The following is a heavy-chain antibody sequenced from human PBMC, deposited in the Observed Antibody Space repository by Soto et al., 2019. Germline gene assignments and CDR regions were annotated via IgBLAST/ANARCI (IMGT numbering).Heavy chain of an antibody. Sequence: QGQLVESGGGVVQPGKSLRLSCAASGFTIRSYGMHWVRQAPGKGLEWVAIIWYDGSVKYYADSVNGRFTISRDNSKNTLYLQMNSLRTEAAAVYYCAREMGGWNYGKVLYQYAAMDGWGQGPTVTVSS. V-gene: IGHV3-33*01. J-gene: IGHJ6*02. CDR2: IWYDGSVK. CDR3: AREMGGWNYGKVLYQYAAMDG. CDR1: GFTIRSYG. D-gene: IGHD1-7*01.